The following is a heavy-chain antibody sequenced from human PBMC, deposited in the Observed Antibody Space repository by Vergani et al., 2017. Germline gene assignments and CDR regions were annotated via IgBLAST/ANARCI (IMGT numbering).Heavy chain of an antibody. J-gene: IGHJ4*02. V-gene: IGHV3-30*02. CDR3: ARDLAYCHEGSCAL. CDR2: VVFDGSNE. CDR1: GFTFNRYG. D-gene: IGHD2-15*01. Sequence: QVQLVQSAGGLVQPGGSLRLSCVASGFTFNRYGMHWVRQAPGKGLVWVAYVVFDGSNEYYADSVKGRFIVSRDNSNDALYLQMNSLGTDDTAVYYCARDLAYCHEGSCALWGQGSVVTVSS.